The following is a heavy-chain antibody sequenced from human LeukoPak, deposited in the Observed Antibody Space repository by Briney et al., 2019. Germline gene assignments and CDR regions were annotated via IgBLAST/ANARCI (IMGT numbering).Heavy chain of an antibody. D-gene: IGHD3-10*01. CDR2: IYPGDSDT. CDR3: AREYYYGSGSSYNWFDP. Sequence: GESLQISCQGSGYSFTSYWIGWVRQMPGKGLEWMGIIYPGDSDTRYSPSFRGQVTISADKSISTAYLQWSSLKASDTAMYYCAREYYYGSGSSYNWFDPWGQGTLVTVSS. V-gene: IGHV5-51*01. CDR1: GYSFTSYW. J-gene: IGHJ5*02.